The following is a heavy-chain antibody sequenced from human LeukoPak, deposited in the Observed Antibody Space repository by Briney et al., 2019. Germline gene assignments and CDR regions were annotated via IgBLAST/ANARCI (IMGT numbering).Heavy chain of an antibody. Sequence: GGSLRLSCAASGFTFSDYYMSWIRQAPGKGLEWVSYISSSGSTIYYADSVKGRFTISRDNAKNSLYLQMNSLRAEDTAVYYCAGVGDCSSTSCFDYYYYMDVWGKGTTVTVSS. CDR3: AGVGDCSSTSCFDYYYYMDV. V-gene: IGHV3-11*04. D-gene: IGHD2-2*01. CDR2: ISSSGSTI. CDR1: GFTFSDYY. J-gene: IGHJ6*03.